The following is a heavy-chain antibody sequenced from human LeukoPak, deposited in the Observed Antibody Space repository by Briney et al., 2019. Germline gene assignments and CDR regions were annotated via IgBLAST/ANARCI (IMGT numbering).Heavy chain of an antibody. D-gene: IGHD3-16*01. CDR2: ITGGGDST. CDR3: AVGYGGTDY. J-gene: IGHJ4*02. V-gene: IGHV3-23*01. CDR1: GFTFSDSP. Sequence: GGSLRLSCAASGFTFSDSPMTWVRQAPGKGLEWLSAITGGGDSTCYADSVKGRFTISRDNPKNTLYLQMNSLRAEDTAVYYCAVGYGGTDYWGQGTLVTVSS.